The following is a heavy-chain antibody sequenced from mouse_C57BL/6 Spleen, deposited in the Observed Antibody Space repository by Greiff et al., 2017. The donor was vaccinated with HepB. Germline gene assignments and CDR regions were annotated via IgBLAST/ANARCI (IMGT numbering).Heavy chain of an antibody. Sequence: VQLQQSGPELVKPGASVKISCKASGYSFTDYNMNWVKQSNGKSLEWIGVINPNNGTTSYNQKFKGKATLTVDQSSSTAYMQLNSLTSEDSAVYYCARRDYGSSDWYFDVWGTGTTVTVSS. V-gene: IGHV1-39*01. CDR3: ARRDYGSSDWYFDV. J-gene: IGHJ1*03. CDR2: INPNNGTT. CDR1: GYSFTDYN. D-gene: IGHD1-1*01.